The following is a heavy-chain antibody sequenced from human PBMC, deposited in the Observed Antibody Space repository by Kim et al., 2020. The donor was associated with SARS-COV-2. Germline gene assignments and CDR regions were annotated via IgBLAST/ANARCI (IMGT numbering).Heavy chain of an antibody. V-gene: IGHV4-31*02. Sequence: YYYPSPKSRVTKSVDTSKNQFSLKLSSVTAADTAVYSCASRRVYSGYDDYWGQGTLVTVSS. J-gene: IGHJ4*02. CDR3: ASRRVYSGYDDY. D-gene: IGHD5-12*01.